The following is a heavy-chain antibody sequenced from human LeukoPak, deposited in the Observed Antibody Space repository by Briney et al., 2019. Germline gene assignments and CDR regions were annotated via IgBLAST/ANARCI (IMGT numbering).Heavy chain of an antibody. CDR1: GGTFSSYA. V-gene: IGHV1-69*06. Sequence: SVKVSCKASGGTFSSYAISWVRQALGQGLEWMGGIIPIFGTANYAQKLQGRVTITADKSTSTAYMELSSLRSEDTAVYYCARDRGYCSGGSCSYYFDYWGQGTLVIVSS. CDR2: IIPIFGTA. J-gene: IGHJ4*02. D-gene: IGHD2-15*01. CDR3: ARDRGYCSGGSCSYYFDY.